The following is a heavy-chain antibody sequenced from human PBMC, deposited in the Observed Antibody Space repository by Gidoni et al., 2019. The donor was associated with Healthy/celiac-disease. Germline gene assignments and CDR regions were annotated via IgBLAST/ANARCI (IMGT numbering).Heavy chain of an antibody. V-gene: IGHV4-31*03. CDR3: ARDQAEGAFDI. J-gene: IGHJ3*02. CDR2: IYYSGST. Sequence: QVQLQESGPGLVKPAQTLSLTCPVSGGPISSGGYYWSWIRQHPGKGLEWIGYIYYSGSTYYNPSLKSRVTISVDTSKNQFSLKLSSVTAADTAVYYCARDQAEGAFDIWGQGTMVTVSS. CDR1: GGPISSGGYY.